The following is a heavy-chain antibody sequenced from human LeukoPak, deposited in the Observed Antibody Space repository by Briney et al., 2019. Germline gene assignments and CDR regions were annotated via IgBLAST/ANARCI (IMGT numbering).Heavy chain of an antibody. Sequence: GGSLRLSCAASGFTFSDYYMSWIRQAPGKGLEWVSYISSSGSTIYYADSVKGRFTISRDNAKNSLYLQMNSLRAEDTAVYYCARERDSSSYYYYYYMDVWGKGTTVTVSS. CDR3: ARERDSSSYYYYYYMDV. D-gene: IGHD6-13*01. CDR2: ISSSGSTI. CDR1: GFTFSDYY. J-gene: IGHJ6*03. V-gene: IGHV3-11*04.